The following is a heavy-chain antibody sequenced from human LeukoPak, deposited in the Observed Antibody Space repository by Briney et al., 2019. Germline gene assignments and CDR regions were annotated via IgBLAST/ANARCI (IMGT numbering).Heavy chain of an antibody. J-gene: IGHJ4*02. D-gene: IGHD2-15*01. CDR1: GGSISSSSYY. V-gene: IGHV4-39*07. CDR3: ARDRGYCSGGFCSYVDY. CDR2: IYYSGST. Sequence: SETLSLTCTVSGGSISSSSYYWGWIRQPPGKGLEWIGSIYYSGSTYYNPSLKSRVTISLDKSKNQFSLQLSSVTAADTAVYFCARDRGYCSGGFCSYVDYWGQGTLITVSS.